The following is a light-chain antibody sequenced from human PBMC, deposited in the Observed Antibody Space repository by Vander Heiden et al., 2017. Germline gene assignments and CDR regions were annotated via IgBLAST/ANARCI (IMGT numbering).Light chain of an antibody. CDR2: DDS. Sequence: SHVLPPPPSVSVAPGQTARITCRGDNIGRKSVHWYQQKSGQAPVLVVYDDSGRPSGIPGRVSCFNSGNTATVTISMVEAEDEADYYCQVWDSISDHLVFGGGTKLSVL. CDR1: NIGRKS. V-gene: IGLV3-21*02. J-gene: IGLJ2*01. CDR3: QVWDSISDHLV.